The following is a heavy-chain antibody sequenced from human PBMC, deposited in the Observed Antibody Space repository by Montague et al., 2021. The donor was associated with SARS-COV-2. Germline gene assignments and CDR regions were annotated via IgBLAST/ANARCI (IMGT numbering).Heavy chain of an antibody. Sequence: SETLSLTCTVSGDSISSYYLRWIRQPPGKGLEWIGYIHYSGSTNYNPSLKSRVTISVDTSKNQFSLKLSSATAAATAVYYCARGFDYWGQGTLVTVSS. CDR1: GDSISSYY. CDR3: ARGFDY. CDR2: IHYSGST. V-gene: IGHV4-59*01. J-gene: IGHJ4*02.